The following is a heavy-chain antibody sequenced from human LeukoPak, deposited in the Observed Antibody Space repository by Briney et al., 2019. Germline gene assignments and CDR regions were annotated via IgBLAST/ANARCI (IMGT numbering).Heavy chain of an antibody. J-gene: IGHJ4*02. CDR1: GGSISSYY. D-gene: IGHD1-26*01. V-gene: IGHV4-59*01. Sequence: SETLSLTCTVSGGSISSYYWSWIRQPPGKGLEWIGYIYYSGSTNYNPSLKSRVTISVDTSKNQFYLKLSSVTAADTAVYYCARDLGATGDYWGQGTLVTVSS. CDR3: ARDLGATGDY. CDR2: IYYSGST.